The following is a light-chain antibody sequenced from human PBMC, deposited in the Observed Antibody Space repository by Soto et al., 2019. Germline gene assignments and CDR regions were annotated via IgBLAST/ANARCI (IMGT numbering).Light chain of an antibody. CDR3: QQYNQWSPIT. CDR1: QSVGSN. J-gene: IGKJ5*01. CDR2: AAS. V-gene: IGKV3-15*01. Sequence: EIVMTQSPGTLSALPGHSATLPCRASQSVGSNIAWYQQRPGQAPRLLIYAASTRAAGVPIRFSGSGSGTEFTLTTTSLQSDDFAVYYCQQYNQWSPITFGQGTRLE.